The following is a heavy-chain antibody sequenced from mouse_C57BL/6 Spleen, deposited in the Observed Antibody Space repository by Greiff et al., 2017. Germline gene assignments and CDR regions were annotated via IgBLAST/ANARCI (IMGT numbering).Heavy chain of an antibody. Sequence: VKLMESGGGLVKPGGSLKLSCAASGFTFSSYAMSWVRQTPEKRLEWVATISDGGSYTYYPDNVKGRFTISRDNAKNNLYLQMSHLKSEDTAMYYCARATVVDYWGQGTTLTVSS. CDR2: ISDGGSYT. CDR1: GFTFSSYA. D-gene: IGHD1-1*01. V-gene: IGHV5-4*03. J-gene: IGHJ2*01. CDR3: ARATVVDY.